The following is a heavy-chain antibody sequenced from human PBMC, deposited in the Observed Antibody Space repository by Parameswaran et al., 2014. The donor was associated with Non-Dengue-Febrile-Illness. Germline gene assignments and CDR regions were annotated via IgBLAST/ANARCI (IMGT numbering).Heavy chain of an antibody. D-gene: IGHD2-8*01. CDR2: ISSSSSTI. J-gene: IGHJ6*02. Sequence: VRQMPGKGLEWVSYISSSSSTIYYADSVKGRFTISRDNAKNSLYLQMNSLRDEDTAVYYCARDDCTNGVCYGYYYYGMDVWGQGTTVTVSS. V-gene: IGHV3-48*02. CDR3: ARDDCTNGVCYGYYYYGMDV.